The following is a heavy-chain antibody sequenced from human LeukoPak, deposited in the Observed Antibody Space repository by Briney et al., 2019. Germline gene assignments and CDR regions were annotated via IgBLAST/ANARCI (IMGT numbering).Heavy chain of an antibody. CDR2: IYYSGST. Sequence: SETLSLTCTVSGGSISSYYWSWIRQPPGKGLEWIGYIYYSGSTNYNPSLKSRVTISLDTSKNQFSLKLSSVTAADTAVYYCARDLLQDAFDFWGQGTMVTVSS. V-gene: IGHV4-59*12. CDR1: GGSISSYY. CDR3: ARDLLQDAFDF. D-gene: IGHD3-3*01. J-gene: IGHJ3*01.